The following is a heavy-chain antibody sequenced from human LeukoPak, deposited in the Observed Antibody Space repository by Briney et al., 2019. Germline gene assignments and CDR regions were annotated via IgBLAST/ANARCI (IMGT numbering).Heavy chain of an antibody. Sequence: PSETLSLTCAVYGESFSGHYWNWIRQPPAKGLEWIGEINRSGSTNYNPSLKSRVTISVDTSKNQFSLKLNFVTAADTAVYYCARDRARTSHGYYFDYWGQGTLVTVSS. CDR2: INRSGST. CDR3: ARDRARTSHGYYFDY. J-gene: IGHJ4*02. CDR1: GESFSGHY. D-gene: IGHD1-14*01. V-gene: IGHV4-34*01.